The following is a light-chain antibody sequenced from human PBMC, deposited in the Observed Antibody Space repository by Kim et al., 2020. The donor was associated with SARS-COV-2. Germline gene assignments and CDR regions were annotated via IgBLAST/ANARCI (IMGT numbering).Light chain of an antibody. J-gene: IGLJ3*02. Sequence: QSVTISCTRASNDDGASEFISWYQQHPVQAPKLMVYEISNGPSGVPERFSGSKSGSTASLTVSGLQAEDEADYYCNAQGCSNKVLFGGGTQLTVL. V-gene: IGLV2-8*01. CDR3: NAQGCSNKVL. CDR2: EIS. CDR1: SNDDGASEF.